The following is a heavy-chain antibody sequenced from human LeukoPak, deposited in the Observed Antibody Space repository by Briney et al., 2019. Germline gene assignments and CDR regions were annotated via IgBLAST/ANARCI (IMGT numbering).Heavy chain of an antibody. J-gene: IGHJ6*02. CDR2: ISGSGGST. D-gene: IGHD3-10*01. CDR1: GFTFRSYA. Sequence: GGPLRLSCAASGFTFRSYAMSWVRQAPGKGLEGVSAISGSGGSTYYADSVKGRFTISRDNSKNTLYLQMNSLRAEDTAVYYCAKGFSSNYYYYGMDVWGQGTTVTVSS. CDR3: AKGFSSNYYYYGMDV. V-gene: IGHV3-23*01.